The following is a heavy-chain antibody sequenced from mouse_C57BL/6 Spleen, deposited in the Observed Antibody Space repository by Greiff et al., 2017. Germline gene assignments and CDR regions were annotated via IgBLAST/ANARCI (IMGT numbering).Heavy chain of an antibody. J-gene: IGHJ2*01. V-gene: IGHV1-72*01. CDR2: IDPNSGGT. Sequence: QVQLQQPGAELVKPGASVTLSCKASGYTFTSYWMHWVKQRPGRGLEWIGRIDPNSGGTKYNEKFKSKATLTVYKPSSTAYMQRSSLTSEDSAVYYCASQGAYYSNYAYWGQGTTLTVSS. CDR1: GYTFTSYW. CDR3: ASQGAYYSNYAY. D-gene: IGHD2-5*01.